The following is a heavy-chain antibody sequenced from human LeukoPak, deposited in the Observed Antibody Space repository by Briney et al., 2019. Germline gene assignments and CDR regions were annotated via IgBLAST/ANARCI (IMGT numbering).Heavy chain of an antibody. Sequence: SETLSLTCAVYGGSFSGYYWSWIRQPPGKGLEWIGEINHSGSTNYNPSLKSRVTISVDTSKNQFSLKLSSVTAADTAVYYCAREGSGIGYFGWFDPWGQETLVTVSS. CDR1: GGSFSGYY. D-gene: IGHD3-10*01. CDR3: AREGSGIGYFGWFDP. J-gene: IGHJ5*02. V-gene: IGHV4-34*01. CDR2: INHSGST.